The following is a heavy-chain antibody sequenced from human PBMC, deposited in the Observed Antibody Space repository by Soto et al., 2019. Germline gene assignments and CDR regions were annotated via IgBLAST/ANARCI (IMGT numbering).Heavy chain of an antibody. D-gene: IGHD2-2*01. CDR3: ARGELGYCISTSCYAGGWFDP. Sequence: GSLRLSCVASGFTFSSYAMSWVRQAPGKGLEWVSAIIGTGGSTYYADSVKGRFTISRDNSKNTLYLQMNSLRAEDTAVYYCARGELGYCISTSCYAGGWFDPWGQGTLVTVSS. CDR1: GFTFSSYA. V-gene: IGHV3-23*01. J-gene: IGHJ5*02. CDR2: IIGTGGST.